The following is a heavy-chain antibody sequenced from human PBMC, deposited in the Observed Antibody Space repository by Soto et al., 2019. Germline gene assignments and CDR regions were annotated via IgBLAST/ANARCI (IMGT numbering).Heavy chain of an antibody. D-gene: IGHD1-26*01. V-gene: IGHV3-23*01. J-gene: IGHJ4*02. CDR1: GFTFSSYA. Sequence: GGSLRLSCAASGFTFSSYAMSWVRQAPGKGLEWVSAISGRGGSTYYADSVKGRFTISRDNSKNTLYLQMNSLRAEDTAEYYCARIAGASMYYFDYWGQGTLVTVSS. CDR2: ISGRGGST. CDR3: ARIAGASMYYFDY.